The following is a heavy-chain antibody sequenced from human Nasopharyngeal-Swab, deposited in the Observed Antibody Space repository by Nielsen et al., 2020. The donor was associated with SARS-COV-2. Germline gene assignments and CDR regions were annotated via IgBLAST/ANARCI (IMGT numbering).Heavy chain of an antibody. D-gene: IGHD6-13*01. CDR2: INHSGST. CDR3: ARSLAAAGYDY. V-gene: IGHV4-34*01. Sequence: SETLSLTCTVSGGSISSYYWSWIRQPPGKGLEWIGEINHSGSTNYNPSLKSRVTISVDTSKNQFSLKLSSVTAADTAVYYCARSLAAAGYDYWGQGTLVTVSS. CDR1: GGSISSYY. J-gene: IGHJ4*02.